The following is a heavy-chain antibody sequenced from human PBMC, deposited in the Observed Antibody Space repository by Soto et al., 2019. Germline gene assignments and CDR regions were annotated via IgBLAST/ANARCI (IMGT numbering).Heavy chain of an antibody. J-gene: IGHJ6*02. D-gene: IGHD2-2*02. CDR1: GGSINYSY. V-gene: IGHV4-59*01. Sequence: SETLSLTCTVSGGSINYSYWTWIRQPPGKGLEWIGYISYTGSANYNASLKSRLTISVDTSKNQFSLKLSSVTAADTAVYYCATDIVVVPAAVRYYYGMDVWGQGTTVTVSS. CDR3: ATDIVVVPAAVRYYYGMDV. CDR2: ISYTGSA.